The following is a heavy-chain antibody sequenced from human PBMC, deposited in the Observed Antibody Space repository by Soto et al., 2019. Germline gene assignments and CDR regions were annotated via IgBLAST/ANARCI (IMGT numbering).Heavy chain of an antibody. D-gene: IGHD3-16*01. CDR3: AFPSMAATGLYF. V-gene: IGHV5-51*01. CDR1: GYIFTRYW. J-gene: IGHJ4*02. CDR2: FFPGDSDT. Sequence: GESLKISCRGSGYIFTRYWIGWVRQMPGKGLDWMGIFFPGDSDTRYSPSFQGQVTISADKSISTAYLQWNSLKASDTAMYYCAFPSMAATGLYFWGLETVFTISS.